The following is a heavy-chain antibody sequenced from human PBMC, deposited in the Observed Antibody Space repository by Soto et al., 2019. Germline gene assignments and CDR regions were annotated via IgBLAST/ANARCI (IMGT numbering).Heavy chain of an antibody. J-gene: IGHJ4*02. V-gene: IGHV4-39*01. CDR1: GISVSTSDYY. Sequence: SETLSLTCTVSGISVSTSDYYWGWVRQPPGKGLDWIGNIYYSGSTFYNPSLRSRVTLSVDTSKNQFSLRLNSMTVADTAVYFCAGFVVPASRNSDFDYWGQGTLVTVSS. D-gene: IGHD2-15*01. CDR3: AGFVVPASRNSDFDY. CDR2: IYYSGST.